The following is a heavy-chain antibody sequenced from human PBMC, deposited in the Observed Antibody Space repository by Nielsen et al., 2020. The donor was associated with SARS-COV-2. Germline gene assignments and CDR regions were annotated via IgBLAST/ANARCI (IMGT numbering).Heavy chain of an antibody. CDR3: ARDRGSGSYFDY. CDR1: GFTFSSYG. J-gene: IGHJ4*02. V-gene: IGHV3-33*01. CDR2: IWYDGSNK. D-gene: IGHD1-26*01. Sequence: GGSLRLSCAASGFTFSSYGMHWVRQAPGKGLEWVAVIWYDGSNKYYADSVKGRFTISRDNSKNTLYLQMNSLRAEDTAVYYCARDRGSGSYFDYWGQGTLVTVSS.